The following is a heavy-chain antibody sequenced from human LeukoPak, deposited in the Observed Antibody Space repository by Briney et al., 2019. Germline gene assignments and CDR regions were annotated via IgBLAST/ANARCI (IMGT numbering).Heavy chain of an antibody. CDR3: AVLIQPPFYSGPHYYYGMDV. D-gene: IGHD5-12*01. J-gene: IGHJ6*02. CDR2: INPNSGGT. V-gene: IGHV1-2*06. CDR1: GYTFTGYY. Sequence: ASVKVSCKASGYTFTGYYMHWVRQAPGQGLEWMGRINPNSGGTNYAQKFQGRVTMTRDTSISTAYMELSRLRSDDTAVYYCAVLIQPPFYSGPHYYYGMDVWGQGTTVTVSS.